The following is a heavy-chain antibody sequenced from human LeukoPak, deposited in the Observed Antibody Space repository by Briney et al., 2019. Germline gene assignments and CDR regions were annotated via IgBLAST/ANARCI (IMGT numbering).Heavy chain of an antibody. V-gene: IGHV3-30*02. Sequence: PGGSLRLSCTASGFTFSSYGMHWVRQAPGKGLEWVAFIRHDGSNKYYADSVKGRFTISRDNSKNTLYLQMNSLRAEDTAVYYCAKDLPVFYGSGSGSIDHCGQGTLVTVSS. D-gene: IGHD3-10*01. CDR2: IRHDGSNK. CDR3: AKDLPVFYGSGSGSIDH. J-gene: IGHJ4*02. CDR1: GFTFSSYG.